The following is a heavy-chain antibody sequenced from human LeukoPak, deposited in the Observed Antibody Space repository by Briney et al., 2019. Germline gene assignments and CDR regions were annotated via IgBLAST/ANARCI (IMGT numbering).Heavy chain of an antibody. Sequence: GGSLRLSCAASGFTFSSYAMSWVRQAPGKGLEWVSAISGSGGSTYYADSVKGRFTISRDNSKNTLYLQMNSLRAEDTAVYYCAKHGPYYYDSSGYYPAYFDYWGQGTLVIVSS. J-gene: IGHJ4*02. V-gene: IGHV3-23*01. CDR1: GFTFSSYA. D-gene: IGHD3-22*01. CDR2: ISGSGGST. CDR3: AKHGPYYYDSSGYYPAYFDY.